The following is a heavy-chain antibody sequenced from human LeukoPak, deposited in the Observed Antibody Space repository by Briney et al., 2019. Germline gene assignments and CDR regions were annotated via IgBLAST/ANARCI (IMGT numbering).Heavy chain of an antibody. V-gene: IGHV3-66*01. D-gene: IGHD3-16*01. CDR2: IYSGGDT. CDR1: GFTVSSSY. Sequence: PGGSLRLSCAVSGFTVSSSYMSWVRQAPGKGPEWVSIIYSGGDTYYADSVKVRFTISRDNAKNSLYLQMNSLRDEDTAVYYCAGMGSWATRAYDYWGQGTLVTVSS. J-gene: IGHJ4*02. CDR3: AGMGSWATRAYDY.